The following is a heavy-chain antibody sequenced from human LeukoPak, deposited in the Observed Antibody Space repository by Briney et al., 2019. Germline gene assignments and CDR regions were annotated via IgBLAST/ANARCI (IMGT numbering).Heavy chain of an antibody. V-gene: IGHV3-66*01. CDR2: IYGGVST. J-gene: IGHJ4*02. CDR1: GFTVSSNS. D-gene: IGHD1-14*01. CDR3: ARVTPPTD. Sequence: GGSLRLSCAASGFTVSSNSMTWVRQAPGKGLEWVSVIYGGVSTNYADSVKGRFTISRDNSKNTVNLQMNSLRAEDTAVYYCARVTPPTDWGQGTLVTVSP.